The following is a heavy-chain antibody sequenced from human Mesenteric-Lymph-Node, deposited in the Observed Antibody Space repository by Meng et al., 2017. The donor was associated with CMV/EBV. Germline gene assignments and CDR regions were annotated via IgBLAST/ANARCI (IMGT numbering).Heavy chain of an antibody. V-gene: IGHV5-51*01. CDR3: ARHEDRSGYYPQDY. J-gene: IGHJ4*02. CDR1: GHSFTSYW. Sequence: GFGHSFTSYWIGWVRQMPGKGLEWMGIIYPGDSDTRYSPSFQGQVTISADKSISTAYLQWSSLKASDSAMYYCARHEDRSGYYPQDYRGQGTLVTVSS. D-gene: IGHD3-22*01. CDR2: IYPGDSDT.